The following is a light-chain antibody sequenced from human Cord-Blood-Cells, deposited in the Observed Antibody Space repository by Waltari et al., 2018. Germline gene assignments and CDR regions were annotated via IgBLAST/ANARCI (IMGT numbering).Light chain of an antibody. CDR1: QSVLYSSSNKNY. CDR3: QQYYSTPPT. Sequence: DIVMTQSPDSLAVSLGERATINCKSSQSVLYSSSNKNYLALYQQKPGQPPKLLIYWASTRESGVPDRFSGSGSGTDFTLTISSLQAEDVAVYYCQQYYSTPPTFGPGTKVDIK. CDR2: WAS. V-gene: IGKV4-1*01. J-gene: IGKJ3*01.